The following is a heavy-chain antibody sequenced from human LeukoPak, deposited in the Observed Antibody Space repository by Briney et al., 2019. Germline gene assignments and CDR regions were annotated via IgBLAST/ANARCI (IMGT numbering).Heavy chain of an antibody. V-gene: IGHV3-74*01. J-gene: IGHJ4*02. CDR1: GFTFSSYW. CDR2: ISIDGSTT. Sequence: GGSLRLSCVGSGFTFSSYWMHWVRQGPGKGLEWVSRISIDGSTTTYADSVKGRFTISRDNSKNTLYLQMNSLRAEDTAVYYCARARRWLQLFDYWGQGTLVTVSS. CDR3: ARARRWLQLFDY. D-gene: IGHD5-24*01.